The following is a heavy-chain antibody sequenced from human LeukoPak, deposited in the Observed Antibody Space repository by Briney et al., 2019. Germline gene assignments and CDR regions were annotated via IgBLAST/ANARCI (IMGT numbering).Heavy chain of an antibody. CDR1: GYSFTSYW. V-gene: IGHV5-51*01. CDR3: AGVDIVVVTARSAFDI. Sequence: GESLKISCKGSGYSFTSYWIGWVRQMPGKGLEWMGIIYRGDSDTRYSPSFQGQVTISADKSISTAYLQWSSLKASDTAMYYCAGVDIVVVTARSAFDIWGQGTMVTVSS. J-gene: IGHJ3*02. CDR2: IYRGDSDT. D-gene: IGHD2-21*02.